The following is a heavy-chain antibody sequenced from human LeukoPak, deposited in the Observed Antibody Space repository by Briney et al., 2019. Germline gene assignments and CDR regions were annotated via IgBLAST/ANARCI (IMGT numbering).Heavy chain of an antibody. CDR3: AKDPHSGSYYDAFDI. V-gene: IGHV3-23*01. J-gene: IGHJ3*02. Sequence: PGGSLRLSCAASGFTFSSYAMSWVRQAPGKGLEWVSGISGSGGSTCYADSVKGRFSISRDNSKNTLYLQMNSLRAEDTAVYYCAKDPHSGSYYDAFDIWGQGTMVTVSS. CDR1: GFTFSSYA. CDR2: ISGSGGST. D-gene: IGHD1-26*01.